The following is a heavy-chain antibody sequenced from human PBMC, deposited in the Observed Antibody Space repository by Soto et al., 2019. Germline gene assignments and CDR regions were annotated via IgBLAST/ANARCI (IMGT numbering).Heavy chain of an antibody. Sequence: SETLSLTCTVSGGSISSYYWSWIRQPPGKGLEWIGYIYYSGSTNYNPSLRSRVTISVDTSKNQFSLKLSSVTAADTAVDYCARASVHLEVPNWFDPWGHGTLVTGSS. D-gene: IGHD2-2*01. CDR1: GGSISSYY. CDR3: ARASVHLEVPNWFDP. V-gene: IGHV4-59*01. J-gene: IGHJ5*02. CDR2: IYYSGST.